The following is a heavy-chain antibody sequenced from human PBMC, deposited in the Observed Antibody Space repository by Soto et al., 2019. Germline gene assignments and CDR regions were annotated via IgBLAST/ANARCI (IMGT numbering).Heavy chain of an antibody. Sequence: GSLRLSCAASGFTFSSYGMHWVRQAPCKGLEWVAVISYDGSNKYYADSVKGRFTISRDNSKNTLYLQMISLRAEDTAVYYCAKDKVWRSYRQYYFDYWGQGTLVTVSS. CDR2: ISYDGSNK. D-gene: IGHD1-26*01. CDR3: AKDKVWRSYRQYYFDY. V-gene: IGHV3-30*18. CDR1: GFTFSSYG. J-gene: IGHJ4*02.